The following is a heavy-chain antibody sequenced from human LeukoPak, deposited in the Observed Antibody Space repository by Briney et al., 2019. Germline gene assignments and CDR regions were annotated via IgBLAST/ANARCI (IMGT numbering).Heavy chain of an antibody. CDR2: INHSGST. J-gene: IGHJ4*02. Sequence: SETLSLTCAVYGGSFSGYYWSWIRQPPGKGLELIGEINHSGSTNYNPSLKSRVTISVDTSKNQFSLKLSSVTAADTAVYYCARGWELLEKYYFDYWGQGTLVTVSS. D-gene: IGHD1-26*01. CDR3: ARGWELLEKYYFDY. CDR1: GGSFSGYY. V-gene: IGHV4-34*01.